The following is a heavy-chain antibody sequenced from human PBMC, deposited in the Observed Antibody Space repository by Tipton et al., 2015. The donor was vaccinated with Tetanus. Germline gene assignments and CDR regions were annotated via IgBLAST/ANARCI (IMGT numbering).Heavy chain of an antibody. J-gene: IGHJ5*02. D-gene: IGHD2-2*01. CDR2: VIYDVTS. V-gene: IGHV4-34*01. Sequence: LRLSCTVSGVSVRSYYWSWIRQSPDKGLEWLGGVIYDVTSHYNPSLNSRVKISLETYMNQLSLTLTSVTAADTALYYCARGVPYSTTMGRDWFDPWGQGTLVTVSS. CDR1: GVSVRSYY. CDR3: ARGVPYSTTMGRDWFDP.